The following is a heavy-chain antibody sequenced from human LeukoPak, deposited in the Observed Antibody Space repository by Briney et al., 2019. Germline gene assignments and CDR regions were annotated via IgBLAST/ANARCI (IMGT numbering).Heavy chain of an antibody. Sequence: PGGSLRLSCAASGFTFSSYGMHWVRQAPGKGREWVAFIRYDGSNKYYADPVKGRFTISRDNSKNTLYLQMNSLRAEDTAVYYCAKDNFRSSGWYIDPFWYFDYWGQGTLVTVSS. CDR2: IRYDGSNK. D-gene: IGHD6-19*01. CDR3: AKDNFRSSGWYIDPFWYFDY. J-gene: IGHJ4*02. V-gene: IGHV3-30*02. CDR1: GFTFSSYG.